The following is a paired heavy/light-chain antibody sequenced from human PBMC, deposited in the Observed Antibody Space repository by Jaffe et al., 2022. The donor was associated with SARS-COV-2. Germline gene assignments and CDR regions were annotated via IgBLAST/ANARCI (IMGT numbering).Heavy chain of an antibody. CDR3: AREMTGYCSGGSCPDAFDI. D-gene: IGHD2-15*01. V-gene: IGHV4-59*01. CDR2: IYYSGST. J-gene: IGHJ3*02. CDR1: GGSISSYY. Sequence: QVQLQESGPGLVKPSETLSLTCTVSGGSISSYYWSWIRQPPGKGLEWIGYIYYSGSTNYNPSLKSRVTISVDTSKNQFSLKLSSVTAADTAVYYCAREMTGYCSGGSCPDAFDIWGQGTMVTVSS.
Light chain of an antibody. Sequence: SYVLTQPPSVSVAPGKTARITCGGNNIGSKSVHWYQQKPGQAPVLVIYYDSDRPSGIPERFSGSNSGNTATLTISRVEAGDEADYYCQVWDSSSDLRVFGTGTKVTVL. V-gene: IGLV3-21*04. CDR1: NIGSKS. CDR3: QVWDSSSDLRV. J-gene: IGLJ1*01. CDR2: YDS.